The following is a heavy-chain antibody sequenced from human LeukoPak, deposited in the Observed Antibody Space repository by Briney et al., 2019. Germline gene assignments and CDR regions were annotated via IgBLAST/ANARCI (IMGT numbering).Heavy chain of an antibody. CDR1: GFTFSSYA. Sequence: GGSLRLSCAASGFTFSSYAMSWVRQAPGKGLEWVSAISGSGGSTYYADSVKGRFTISRDNSKNTLYLQMNSLRAEDTAVYYCAKGITMVRGDHDALDIWGQGTMVAVSS. D-gene: IGHD3-10*01. CDR2: ISGSGGST. J-gene: IGHJ3*02. V-gene: IGHV3-23*01. CDR3: AKGITMVRGDHDALDI.